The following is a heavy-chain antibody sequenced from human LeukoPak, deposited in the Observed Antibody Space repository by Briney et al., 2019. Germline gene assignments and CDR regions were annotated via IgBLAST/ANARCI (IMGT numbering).Heavy chain of an antibody. V-gene: IGHV3-15*01. CDR1: GFTFSNAW. J-gene: IGHJ4*02. CDR3: SAYYNGRGDY. D-gene: IGHD3-10*01. CDR2: IKSKTDGGTT. Sequence: GGSLRLSCAASGFTFSNAWMSWVRQAPGKGLEWVGRIKSKTDGGTTDYAAPVKGRFTISRDDSRNTVYLQMNSLKIGDTAVYYCSAYYNGRGDYWGQGTLVTVSS.